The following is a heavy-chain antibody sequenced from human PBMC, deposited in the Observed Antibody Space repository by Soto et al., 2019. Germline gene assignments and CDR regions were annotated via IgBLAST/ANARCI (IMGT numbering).Heavy chain of an antibody. CDR1: GFNFNSYT. CDR2: ISSSGYI. Sequence: GGSLRLSCAASGFNFNSYTINWVRQAPGKRLEWLSSISSSGYIFSTDSVRGRFTISRDNAKNSVYLHINSLRAEDTAVYFCARDCSGGSCYPGMDVWGQGTTVTVSS. J-gene: IGHJ6*02. V-gene: IGHV3-21*01. CDR3: ARDCSGGSCYPGMDV. D-gene: IGHD2-15*01.